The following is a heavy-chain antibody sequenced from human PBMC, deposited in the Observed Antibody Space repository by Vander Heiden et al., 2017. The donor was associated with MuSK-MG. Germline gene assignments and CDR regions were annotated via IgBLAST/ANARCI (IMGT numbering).Heavy chain of an antibody. J-gene: IGHJ5*02. Sequence: QVQLQESRPALVKPSETLSLTCAVSGYSITSGYYWGWIRQPPGKGLEWIGSIYHSGSTYYNPSRKRRVTISVDTSKNQGSRKLSSVTEAETAVYYCARAAECSSTSCYWFDPWGQGTLVTVS. CDR1: GYSITSGYY. CDR2: IYHSGST. V-gene: IGHV4-38-2*01. CDR3: ARAAECSSTSCYWFDP. D-gene: IGHD2-2*01.